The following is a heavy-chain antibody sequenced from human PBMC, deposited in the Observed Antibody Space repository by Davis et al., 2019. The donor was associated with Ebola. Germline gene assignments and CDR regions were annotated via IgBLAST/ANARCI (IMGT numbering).Heavy chain of an antibody. CDR3: ARLPFWSGYYHYMDV. J-gene: IGHJ6*03. D-gene: IGHD3-3*01. CDR1: GYSFTNYW. V-gene: IGHV5-10-1*01. Sequence: PGGSLRLSCKGSGYSFTNYWITWVRQMPGKGLEWMGRIDPSDSYTNYSPSFRGHVTISVDKSSSTAYLQWSSLKASDTAMYYCARLPFWSGYYHYMDVWGEGTKVTVSS. CDR2: IDPSDSYT.